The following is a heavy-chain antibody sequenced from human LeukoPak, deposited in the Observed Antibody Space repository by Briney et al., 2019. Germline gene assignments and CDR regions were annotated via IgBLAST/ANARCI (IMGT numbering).Heavy chain of an antibody. CDR2: IYFGDSDT. Sequence: GESLKISCKGSGYSFTSHWIAWVRQMPGKGLEWMGIIYFGDSDTRYSPSFQGQVTISADKSINTAYLQWSSLKASDTAMYYCASCSTGTFCDNWGQGTLVTVSS. V-gene: IGHV5-51*01. D-gene: IGHD2-2*01. CDR1: GYSFTSHW. J-gene: IGHJ4*02. CDR3: ASCSTGTFCDN.